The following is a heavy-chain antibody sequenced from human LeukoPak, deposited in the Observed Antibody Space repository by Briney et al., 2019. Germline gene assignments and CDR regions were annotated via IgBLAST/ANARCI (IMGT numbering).Heavy chain of an antibody. D-gene: IGHD7-27*01. CDR1: GFTFSSYA. CDR3: AREGSNWGLGHAPGIPTDY. Sequence: GGSLRLSCAASGFTFSSYAMHWVRQAPGKGLEWVAVISYDGSNKYYADSVKGRFTISRDNSKNTLYLQMNSLRAEDTAVYYCAREGSNWGLGHAPGIPTDYWGQGTLVAVSS. V-gene: IGHV3-30-3*01. J-gene: IGHJ4*02. CDR2: ISYDGSNK.